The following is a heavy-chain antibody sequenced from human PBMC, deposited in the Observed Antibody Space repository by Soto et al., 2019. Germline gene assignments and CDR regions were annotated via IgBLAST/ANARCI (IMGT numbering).Heavy chain of an antibody. V-gene: IGHV3-43D*04. CDR2: ISWDGGST. CDR3: AKDRGADNYYYYYGMDV. CDR1: GFTFDDYA. D-gene: IGHD1-26*01. J-gene: IGHJ6*02. Sequence: LRLSCAASGFTFDDYAMHWVRQAPGKGLEWVSLISWDGGSTYYADSVKGRFTISRDNSKNSLYLQMNSLRAEDTALYYCAKDRGADNYYYYYGMDVWGQGTTVTVSS.